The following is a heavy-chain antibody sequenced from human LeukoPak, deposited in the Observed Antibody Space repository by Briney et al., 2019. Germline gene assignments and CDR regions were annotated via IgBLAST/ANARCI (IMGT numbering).Heavy chain of an antibody. V-gene: IGHV3-23*01. Sequence: GGSLRLSCAASEFTFSSYALSWVRQAPGKGPEWVSVISGSGDSTYYADSVKGRFTISRDNSRNTLYLQMNSLRAEDTAVYYCAKDPKTAAEMVYFDCWGQGTLVTVSS. CDR2: ISGSGDST. D-gene: IGHD6-13*01. CDR3: AKDPKTAAEMVYFDC. J-gene: IGHJ4*02. CDR1: EFTFSSYA.